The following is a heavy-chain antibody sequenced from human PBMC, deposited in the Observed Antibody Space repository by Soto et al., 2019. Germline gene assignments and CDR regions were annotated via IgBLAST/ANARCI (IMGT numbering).Heavy chain of an antibody. J-gene: IGHJ4*02. V-gene: IGHV1-69*08. D-gene: IGHD7-27*01. CDR1: GGTFSSYT. Sequence: QVQLVQSGAEVKKPGSSVKVSCKASGGTFSSYTISWVRQAPGQGLEWMGRIIPILGIANYAQKFQGRVTMTADKATSTTDMGLSSLRSEDTAVYYCARDWGSLNWGYPVDYFGYWGQGTLVTVSS. CDR3: ARDWGSLNWGYPVDYFGY. CDR2: IIPILGIA.